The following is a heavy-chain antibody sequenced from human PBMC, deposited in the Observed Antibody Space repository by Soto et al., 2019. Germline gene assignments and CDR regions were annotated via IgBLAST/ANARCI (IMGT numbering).Heavy chain of an antibody. J-gene: IGHJ4*02. CDR2: IYYSGST. CDR3: ARPYTYYYDSSGYYLDY. D-gene: IGHD3-22*01. Sequence: SETLSLTCTVSGGSISTYYWSWIRQPPGKGLEWIGYIYYSGSTNYNPSLKSRVTISVDTSKNQFSLKLSSVTAADTAVYYCARPYTYYYDSSGYYLDYWGQGTLVTVSS. CDR1: GGSISTYY. V-gene: IGHV4-59*01.